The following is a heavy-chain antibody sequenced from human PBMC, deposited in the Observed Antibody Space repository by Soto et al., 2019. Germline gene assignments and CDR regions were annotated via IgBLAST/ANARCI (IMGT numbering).Heavy chain of an antibody. CDR2: MFASGSS. Sequence: QVQLQESGPGLVKPSETLSLTCAVSGDSISSPNWWSWYRQPPGKGLELIGEMFASGSSNYNPSLNGRVTISLDTSKNHFSLKLTSLAAADTAIYYCAREGFDHRPDYWGQGLPVTVSS. V-gene: IGHV4-4*02. CDR3: AREGFDHRPDY. CDR1: GDSISSPNW. J-gene: IGHJ4*02.